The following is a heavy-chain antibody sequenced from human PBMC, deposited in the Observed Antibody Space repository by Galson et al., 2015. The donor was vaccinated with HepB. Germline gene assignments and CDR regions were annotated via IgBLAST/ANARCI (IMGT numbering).Heavy chain of an antibody. CDR3: TTDHHRYDSSGSPSY. D-gene: IGHD3-22*01. J-gene: IGHJ4*02. V-gene: IGHV3-15*01. CDR2: IKSKTDGGTT. Sequence: SLRLSCAASGFTFSNAWMSWVRQAPGKGLEWVGRIKSKTDGGTTDYAAPVKGRFTISRDDSKNTLYLQMNSLKTEDTAVYYCTTDHHRYDSSGSPSYWGQGTLVTVSS. CDR1: GFTFSNAW.